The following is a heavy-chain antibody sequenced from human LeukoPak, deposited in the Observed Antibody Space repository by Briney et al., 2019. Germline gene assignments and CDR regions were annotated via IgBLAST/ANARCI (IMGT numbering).Heavy chain of an antibody. J-gene: IGHJ4*02. D-gene: IGHD3-10*01. V-gene: IGHV4-4*07. CDR2: IYTSGST. Sequence: SETLSLTCTVSGGSISSYYWSWIRQSAGKGLEWIGRIYTSGSTNYNPSLKSRVTMSVDTSKNQFSLKLNSVTAADTAVYYCARDPYGSASLFDYWGQGTLVTVSS. CDR3: ARDPYGSASLFDY. CDR1: GGSISSYY.